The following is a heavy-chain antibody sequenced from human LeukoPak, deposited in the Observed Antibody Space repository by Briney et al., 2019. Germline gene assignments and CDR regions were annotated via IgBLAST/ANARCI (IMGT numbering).Heavy chain of an antibody. CDR1: GFTFSTYC. CDR2: INTDGSSI. D-gene: IGHD3/OR15-3a*01. V-gene: IGHV3-74*01. J-gene: IGHJ4*02. Sequence: GGSLRLSCVASGFTFSTYCMHWVRQAPGKGLVWVSRINTDGSSISYADSVKGRFTISRDNAKNTLYLQMNSLRAEDTAVYYCARADFWTGYYGYWGQGILVTVSS. CDR3: ARADFWTGYYGY.